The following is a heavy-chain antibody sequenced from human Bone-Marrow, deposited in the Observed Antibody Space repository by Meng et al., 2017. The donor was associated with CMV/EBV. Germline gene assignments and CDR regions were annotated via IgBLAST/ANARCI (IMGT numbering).Heavy chain of an antibody. V-gene: IGHV3-11*01. D-gene: IGHD5-24*01. CDR3: ASVPGDGYNLDY. J-gene: IGHJ4*02. Sequence: VGSLRLSCAASGFTFSDYYMSWIRQAPGKGLEWVSYISSSGSTIYYADSVKGRFAISRDNAKNSLYLQMNSLRAEDTAVYYCASVPGDGYNLDYWGQGTLVTVYS. CDR2: ISSSGSTI. CDR1: GFTFSDYY.